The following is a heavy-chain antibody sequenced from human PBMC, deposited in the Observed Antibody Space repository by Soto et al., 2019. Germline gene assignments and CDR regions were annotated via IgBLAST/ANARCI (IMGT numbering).Heavy chain of an antibody. D-gene: IGHD1-1*01. V-gene: IGHV3-53*01. CDR1: GFIVSSSH. CDR3: ARLTEAERH. CDR2: LYNHGKT. J-gene: IGHJ4*02. Sequence: EVQLVGSGGGLTQPGGSLTLSCVVSGFIVSSSHRIWVRQAPGKGLEGVSILYNHGKTNYVDSVKGRFTITRDNSKNTVYLQMNSLRVEDTAVYYCARLTEAERHWGQGALVTVSS.